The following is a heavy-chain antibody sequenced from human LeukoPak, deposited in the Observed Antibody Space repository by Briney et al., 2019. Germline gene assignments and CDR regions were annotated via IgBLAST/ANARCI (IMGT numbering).Heavy chain of an antibody. CDR1: GYSISSGYY. CDR3: ARDSHIVGATQFDY. D-gene: IGHD1-26*01. J-gene: IGHJ4*02. V-gene: IGHV4-38-2*02. CDR2: IYYSGST. Sequence: PSETLSLTCTVSGYSISSGYYWGWIRQPPGKGLEWIGSIYYSGSTSYNPSLKSRVTISVDTSKNQFSLKLSSVTAADTAVYYCARDSHIVGATQFDYWGQGTLVTVSS.